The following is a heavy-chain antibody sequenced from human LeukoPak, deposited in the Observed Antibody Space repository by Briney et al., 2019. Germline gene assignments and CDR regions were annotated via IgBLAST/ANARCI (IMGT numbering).Heavy chain of an antibody. J-gene: IGHJ6*03. CDR1: GGSISSYY. Sequence: SETLSLTCTVSGGSISSYYWSWIRQPAGKGLEWIGRIYTSGSTNYNPSLKSRVTMSVDTSKNQFSLKLSSVTAADTAVYYCAGVEPELAATSGYYYYMDVWGKGTTVTVSS. D-gene: IGHD2-15*01. CDR3: AGVEPELAATSGYYYYMDV. CDR2: IYTSGST. V-gene: IGHV4-4*07.